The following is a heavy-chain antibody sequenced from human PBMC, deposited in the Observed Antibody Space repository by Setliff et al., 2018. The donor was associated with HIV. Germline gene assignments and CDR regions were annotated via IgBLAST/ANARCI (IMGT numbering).Heavy chain of an antibody. J-gene: IGHJ4*02. CDR2: IYHSGST. V-gene: IGHV4-38-2*01. D-gene: IGHD1-20*01. CDR3: ARLNNGAHYFHFDY. Sequence: SETLSLTCAVSDYSISSGYYWGWIRQPPGKGLEWLGGIYHSGSTYYNPSLKSRVTISVDTSKNHFSLKLSSVTAADTAVYYCARLNNGAHYFHFDYWGQGTLVTVSS. CDR1: DYSISSGYY.